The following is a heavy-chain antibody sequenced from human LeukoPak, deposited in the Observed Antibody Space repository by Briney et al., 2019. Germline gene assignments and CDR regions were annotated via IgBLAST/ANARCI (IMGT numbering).Heavy chain of an antibody. V-gene: IGHV3-30*16. J-gene: IGHJ6*02. D-gene: IGHD3-22*01. CDR2: KSYDGSNK. CDR3: ARDRATYYYDSSGYYGYYYYGMDV. Sequence: PGRSLRLLCAASGFTFNSCAMHWVTRAWGKGLVWVAVKSYDGSNKYYADAVEGRFTISRDNSKNTLYLQMISLRAEDTAVYYCARDRATYYYDSSGYYGYYYYGMDVWGQGTTVTVSS. CDR1: GFTFNSCA.